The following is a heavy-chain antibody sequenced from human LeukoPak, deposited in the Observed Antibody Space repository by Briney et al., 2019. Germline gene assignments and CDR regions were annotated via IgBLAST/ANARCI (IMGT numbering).Heavy chain of an antibody. CDR1: GFTFSSYW. CDR2: IKQDGSET. CDR3: AKDVGIAAAGIGAFDI. J-gene: IGHJ3*02. D-gene: IGHD6-13*01. V-gene: IGHV3-7*03. Sequence: GGSLRLSCAASGFTFSSYWMTWVRQAPGKGLEWVGNIKQDGSETYYVDSVRGRYTISRDNAKNSLHLLMNSLRAEDTALYYCAKDVGIAAAGIGAFDIWGQGTMVTVSS.